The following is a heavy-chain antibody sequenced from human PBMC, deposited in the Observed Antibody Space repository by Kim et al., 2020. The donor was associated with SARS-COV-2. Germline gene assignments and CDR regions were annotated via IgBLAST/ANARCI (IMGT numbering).Heavy chain of an antibody. CDR3: ARGMKGSPTDY. J-gene: IGHJ4*02. Sequence: SETLSLTCAVYGGSFSGYYWSWIRQPPGKGLEWIGEINHSGSTNYNPSLKSRVTISVDTSKNQFSLKLSSVTAADTAVYYCARGMKGSPTDYWGQGTLVTVSS. D-gene: IGHD1-26*01. V-gene: IGHV4-34*01. CDR1: GGSFSGYY. CDR2: INHSGST.